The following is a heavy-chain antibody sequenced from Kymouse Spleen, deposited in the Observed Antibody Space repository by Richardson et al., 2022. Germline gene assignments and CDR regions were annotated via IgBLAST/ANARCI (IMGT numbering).Heavy chain of an antibody. Sequence: EVQLVESGGGLVQPGGSLRLSCAASGFTFSSYWMSWVRQAPGKGLEWVANIKQDGSEKYYVDSVKGRFTISRDNAKNSLYLQMNSLRAEDTAVYYCARDRDSGSYHAFDYWGQGTLVTVSS. CDR3: ARDRDSGSYHAFDY. D-gene: IGHD1-26*01. CDR1: GFTFSSYW. J-gene: IGHJ4*02. CDR2: IKQDGSEK. V-gene: IGHV3-7*01.